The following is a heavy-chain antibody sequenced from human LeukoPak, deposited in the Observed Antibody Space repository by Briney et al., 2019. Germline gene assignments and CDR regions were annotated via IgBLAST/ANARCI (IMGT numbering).Heavy chain of an antibody. CDR2: LYTGGDT. CDR3: TRDLNRGSYHWFDP. CDR1: GLIVTSNY. J-gene: IGHJ5*02. D-gene: IGHD1-26*01. Sequence: GGSLRLSCAASGLIVTSNYMSWVRQAPGKGLEWVSVLYTGGDTDYADSVKGRFTISRDSSKNTLYLQMSSLRPEDTAIYYCTRDLNRGSYHWFDPWGQGTPVTVS. V-gene: IGHV3-66*01.